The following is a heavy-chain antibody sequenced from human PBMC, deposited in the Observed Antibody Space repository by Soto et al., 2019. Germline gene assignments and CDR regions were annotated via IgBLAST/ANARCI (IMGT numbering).Heavy chain of an antibody. Sequence: GSLRLSCAASGFSFSTYAVSWVRQAPGKGLEWVSSISASGGSTYYADSVKGRFTISRDNSKNTLNLQMNSLRAEDTAVYYCAKSKGTYCSGGSCYFPFDYWGQGTLVTVSS. J-gene: IGHJ4*02. D-gene: IGHD2-15*01. CDR3: AKSKGTYCSGGSCYFPFDY. V-gene: IGHV3-23*01. CDR2: ISASGGST. CDR1: GFSFSTYA.